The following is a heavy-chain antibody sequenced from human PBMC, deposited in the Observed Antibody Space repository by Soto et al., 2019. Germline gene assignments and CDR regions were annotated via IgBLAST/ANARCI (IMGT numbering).Heavy chain of an antibody. CDR2: INWNGGST. CDR3: ARGLGKATVYYFDY. J-gene: IGHJ4*02. D-gene: IGHD3-9*01. V-gene: IGHV3-20*04. Sequence: GGSLRLSCAASGFTFDDYGMSWVRQAPGKGLEWVSGINWNGGSTGYADSVKGRFTISRDNAKNSLYLQMNSLRAEDTALYYCARGLGKATVYYFDYWGQGTLVTVSS. CDR1: GFTFDDYG.